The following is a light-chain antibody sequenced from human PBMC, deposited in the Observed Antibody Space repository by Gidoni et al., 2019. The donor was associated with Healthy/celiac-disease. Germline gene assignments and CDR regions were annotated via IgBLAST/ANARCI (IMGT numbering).Light chain of an antibody. V-gene: IGKV3-20*01. CDR3: QQYGSSLRT. J-gene: IGKJ1*01. CDR1: QRVSSSY. CDR2: GAS. Sequence: EIVLTQSPGTLSLSPGERATLSCRASQRVSSSYLAWYQQKPGQAPRLLISGASSRATGIPDRFSGSGSGTDFILTINRLEPEDFAVYYCQQYGSSLRTFGQGTKVEIK.